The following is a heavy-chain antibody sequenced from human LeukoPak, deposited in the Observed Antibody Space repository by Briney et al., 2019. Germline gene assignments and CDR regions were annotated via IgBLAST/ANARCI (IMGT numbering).Heavy chain of an antibody. J-gene: IGHJ6*03. CDR1: GFTFSSYA. D-gene: IGHD4-11*01. CDR2: ISGSGGST. CDR3: ATTVGNYYYYMDV. Sequence: PGGSLRLSCAASGFTFSSYAMSWVRQAPGKGLEWVSAISGSGGSTYYADSVKGRFTISRDNSKNTLYPQMNSLRAEDTAVYYCATTVGNYYYYMDVWGKGTTVTVSS. V-gene: IGHV3-23*01.